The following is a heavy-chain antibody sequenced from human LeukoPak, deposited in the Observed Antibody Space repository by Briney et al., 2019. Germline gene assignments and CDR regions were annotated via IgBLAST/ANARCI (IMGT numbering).Heavy chain of an antibody. J-gene: IGHJ3*02. V-gene: IGHV3-66*01. Sequence: PGGSLRLSCAASGFTVSTKFMSWVRQAPGKGLEWVSVIYDGGITYYADSVKGGFTISGDNSKNMLFLQMNSLRAEDTAVYYCARDRDKYYYDSSGYHGQAFDIWGQGTMVTVSS. CDR1: GFTVSTKF. CDR3: ARDRDKYYYDSSGYHGQAFDI. D-gene: IGHD3-22*01. CDR2: IYDGGIT.